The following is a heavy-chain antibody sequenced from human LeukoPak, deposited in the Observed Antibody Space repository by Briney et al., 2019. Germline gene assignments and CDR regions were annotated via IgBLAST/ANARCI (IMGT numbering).Heavy chain of an antibody. CDR1: GGSISSSCYY. CDR3: ARDRPYGSDGSCYLNWFDP. Sequence: SETLSLTCPVSGGSISSSCYYWGWIRQPRGKGLEWFGGIYYHGSPYSYPSLTRPVTISVDTSKNQFSLKLSSVTAADTAVYYCARDRPYGSDGSCYLNWFDPWGQGTLVTVSS. D-gene: IGHD2-15*01. V-gene: IGHV4-39*07. CDR2: IYYHGSP. J-gene: IGHJ5*02.